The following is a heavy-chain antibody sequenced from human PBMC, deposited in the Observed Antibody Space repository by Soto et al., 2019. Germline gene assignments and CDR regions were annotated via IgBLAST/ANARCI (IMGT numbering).Heavy chain of an antibody. Sequence: PGGSLRLSXAASGFTFNSYAMSWVRQAPGKGLEWVSVISGSGGSTYYADSVKGRFTISRDNSKNTLYLQMNSLRAEDTAVYYCAKRRFGDPHYYGMDVWGQGTTVTVSS. J-gene: IGHJ6*02. V-gene: IGHV3-23*01. CDR1: GFTFNSYA. D-gene: IGHD3-10*01. CDR2: ISGSGGST. CDR3: AKRRFGDPHYYGMDV.